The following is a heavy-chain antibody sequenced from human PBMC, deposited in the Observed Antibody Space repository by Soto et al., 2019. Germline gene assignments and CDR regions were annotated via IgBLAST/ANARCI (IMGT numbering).Heavy chain of an antibody. CDR1: GFTFGSDA. CDR3: AKDPDYYGSGSNNWFAP. V-gene: IGHV3-23*01. CDR2: ISGSGGST. J-gene: IGHJ5*02. Sequence: GGSLGLSCAASGFTFGSDAMSWVRQAPGKGLEWVSAISGSGGSTYYADSVKGRFTISRDNSKNTLYLQMNSLRAEDTAVYYCAKDPDYYGSGSNNWFAPCGQGTLVTVSS. D-gene: IGHD3-10*01.